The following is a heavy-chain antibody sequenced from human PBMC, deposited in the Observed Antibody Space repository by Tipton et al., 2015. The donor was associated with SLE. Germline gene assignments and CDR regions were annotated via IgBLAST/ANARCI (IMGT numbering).Heavy chain of an antibody. CDR3: ARGGVGGYDYFDH. Sequence: TLSLTCIVYGGSFSGDYWTWIRQPPGKGLEWIGEINHSGSTDYNPSLKSRVTISLDTSKNQFSLKLSSVTAADTAVYYCARGGVGGYDYFDHWGQGTLVTVSS. CDR2: INHSGST. V-gene: IGHV4-34*01. CDR1: GGSFSGDY. J-gene: IGHJ4*02. D-gene: IGHD5-12*01.